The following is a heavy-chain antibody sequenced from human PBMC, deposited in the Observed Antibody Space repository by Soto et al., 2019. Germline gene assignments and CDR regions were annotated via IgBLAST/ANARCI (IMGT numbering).Heavy chain of an antibody. J-gene: IGHJ4*02. CDR3: ARRGSGSYYAY. CDR2: ISGSGGST. Sequence: EVQLLESGGGLVQPGGSLRLSCAASGFTFSSYAMRWVRQAPGKGLEWVSAISGSGGSTYYADSVKGRFTISRDNSKNTLYLQMNSLRAEDTAAYFCARRGSGSYYAYWGQGTLVTVSS. D-gene: IGHD1-26*01. V-gene: IGHV3-23*01. CDR1: GFTFSSYA.